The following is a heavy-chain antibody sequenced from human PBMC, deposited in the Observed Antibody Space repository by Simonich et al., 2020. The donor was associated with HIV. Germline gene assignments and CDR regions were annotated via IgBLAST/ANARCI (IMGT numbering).Heavy chain of an antibody. J-gene: IGHJ6*03. CDR3: AAGHGLLRFLEWEGTYMDV. V-gene: IGHV4-34*01. CDR2: INHSGNT. CDR1: GGSFSGYY. Sequence: QVQLQQWGAGLLKPSETLSLTCAVYGGSFSGYYWSWIRQPPGKGRGWIGEINHSGNTTYNPSLKGRVTISGEKSKNQFSRKLSSMTAADTAVYYCAAGHGLLRFLEWEGTYMDVWGKGTTVTVSS. D-gene: IGHD3-3*01.